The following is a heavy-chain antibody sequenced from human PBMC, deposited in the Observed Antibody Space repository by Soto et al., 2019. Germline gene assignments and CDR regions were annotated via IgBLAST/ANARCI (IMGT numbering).Heavy chain of an antibody. J-gene: IGHJ6*02. CDR1: GYTFTSYY. D-gene: IGHD3-3*01. V-gene: IGHV1-46*01. Sequence: GASVKVSCKASGYTFTSYYMHWVRQAPGQGLEWMGIINPSGGSTSYAQKFQGRVTMTRDTSTSTVYMELSSLRSEDTAVYYCARDRGWVEDFWSGYDATFPGYSYGMDVWGQGTTVTVSS. CDR3: ARDRGWVEDFWSGYDATFPGYSYGMDV. CDR2: INPSGGST.